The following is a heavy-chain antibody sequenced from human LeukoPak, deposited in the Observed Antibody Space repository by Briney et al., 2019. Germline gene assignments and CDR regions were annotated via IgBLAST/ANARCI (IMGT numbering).Heavy chain of an antibody. Sequence: SETLSLTCTVSGGSVSSGSYYWSWIRPPPGKGLEWSGYIYYSGSTNYNPSLKSRVTISVDTSKNQFSLKLSSVTAADTAVYYCASRPRGGMTIVADDDYWGQGTLVTVSS. D-gene: IGHD3-10*01. CDR2: IYYSGST. V-gene: IGHV4-61*01. J-gene: IGHJ4*02. CDR3: ASRPRGGMTIVADDDY. CDR1: GGSVSSGSYY.